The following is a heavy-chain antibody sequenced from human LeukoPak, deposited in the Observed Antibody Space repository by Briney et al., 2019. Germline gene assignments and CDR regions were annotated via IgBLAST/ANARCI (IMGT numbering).Heavy chain of an antibody. D-gene: IGHD4-17*01. CDR3: ATIDYGAFDI. V-gene: IGHV3-21*01. Sequence: GGSLRLSCAASGFTCSSYNLNWVPQAPGKGLEWVSSISSSSSYIYYADSVKGRFTISRDNTKNSLYLQMNSLRAEDTAVYYCATIDYGAFDIWGQGTMVTVSS. CDR1: GFTCSSYN. J-gene: IGHJ3*02. CDR2: ISSSSSYI.